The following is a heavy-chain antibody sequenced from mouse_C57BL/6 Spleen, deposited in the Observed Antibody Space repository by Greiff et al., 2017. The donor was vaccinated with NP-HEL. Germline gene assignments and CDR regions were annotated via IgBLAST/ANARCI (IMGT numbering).Heavy chain of an antibody. V-gene: IGHV1-26*01. CDR2: INPNNGGT. CDR1: GYTFTDYY. CDR3: AREGPSTTVVEKCYAMDY. D-gene: IGHD1-1*01. Sequence: EVQLQQSGPELVKPGASVKISCKASGYTFTDYYMNWVKQSHGKSLEWIGDINPNNGGTSYNQKFKGKATLTVDKSSSTAYMELRSLTSEDSAVYYCAREGPSTTVVEKCYAMDYWGQGTSVTVSS. J-gene: IGHJ4*01.